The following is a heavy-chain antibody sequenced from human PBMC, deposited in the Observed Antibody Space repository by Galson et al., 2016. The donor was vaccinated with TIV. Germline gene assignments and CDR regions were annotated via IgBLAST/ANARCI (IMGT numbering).Heavy chain of an antibody. Sequence: SLRLSCAASGFTFSIFAMTWVRQAPGMGLEWVSAISGGGGSTYYADSVKGRFTISRDNPKNTLFLQMNSLRAEDTAVYYYAKVPSSGFSYYYGLDVWGQGTTVTVSS. V-gene: IGHV3-23*01. CDR3: AKVPSSGFSYYYGLDV. J-gene: IGHJ6*02. D-gene: IGHD3-22*01. CDR2: ISGGGGST. CDR1: GFTFSIFA.